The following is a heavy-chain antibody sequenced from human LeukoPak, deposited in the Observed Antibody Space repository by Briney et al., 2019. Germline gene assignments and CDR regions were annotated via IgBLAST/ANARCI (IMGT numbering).Heavy chain of an antibody. V-gene: IGHV4-39*07. CDR3: ARVGWGNAAAHPNWLDP. CDR2: IYYNGNT. D-gene: IGHD6-6*01. CDR1: GGSISATTYY. J-gene: IGHJ5*02. Sequence: SETLCLTCTVSGGSISATTYYWGWIRQPPGTGLEWIANIYYNGNTAYNPSLKSRATISIDTSKNQFSLRLNSVTAADTAVYYCARVGWGNAAAHPNWLDPWGQGTLVTVSS.